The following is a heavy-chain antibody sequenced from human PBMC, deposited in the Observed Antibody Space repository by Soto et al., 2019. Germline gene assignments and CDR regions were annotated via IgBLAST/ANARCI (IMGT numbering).Heavy chain of an antibody. CDR1: GFTFTNYW. V-gene: IGHV3-74*01. CDR3: ARPQYLPDDVFDV. Sequence: QPGGYLRLSCAASGFTFTNYWMQWVRQAPGKGLVWVSRINSDASFTSNAASVKGRLTISRDKAKKTLYRQMSSLRAEDTAGYYCARPQYLPDDVFDVWGQGTVVT. D-gene: IGHD2-2*01. J-gene: IGHJ3*01. CDR2: INSDASFT.